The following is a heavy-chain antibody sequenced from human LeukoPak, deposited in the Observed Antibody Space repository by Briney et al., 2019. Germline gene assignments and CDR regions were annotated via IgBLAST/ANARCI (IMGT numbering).Heavy chain of an antibody. CDR3: ARVPRYCSGGSCYWFDY. D-gene: IGHD2-15*01. Sequence: ASVKVSCKASGYTFTSYAMHWVRRAPGQRLEWMGWINAGNGNTKYSQKFQGRVTITRDTSASTAYMELSSLRSEDTAVYYCARVPRYCSGGSCYWFDYWGQGTLVTVSS. J-gene: IGHJ4*02. CDR2: INAGNGNT. V-gene: IGHV1-3*01. CDR1: GYTFTSYA.